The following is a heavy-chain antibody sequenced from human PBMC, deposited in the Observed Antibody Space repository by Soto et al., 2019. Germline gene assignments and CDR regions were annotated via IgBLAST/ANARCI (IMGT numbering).Heavy chain of an antibody. V-gene: IGHV1-18*01. CDR3: GRALYVDTAMAADY. Sequence: VASVKVSCKASGYTFTSYGISWVRQAPGQGLEWMGWISAYNGNTNYAQKLQGRVTMTADTSTSTAYMELRSLRSDETAVYYCGRALYVDTAMAADYCGQGTLVTVSS. J-gene: IGHJ4*02. D-gene: IGHD5-18*01. CDR1: GYTFTSYG. CDR2: ISAYNGNT.